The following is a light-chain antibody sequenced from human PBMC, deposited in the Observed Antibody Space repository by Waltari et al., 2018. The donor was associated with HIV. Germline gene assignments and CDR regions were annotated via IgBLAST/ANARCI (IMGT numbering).Light chain of an antibody. CDR1: SSDVGSYTL. J-gene: IGLJ2*01. CDR2: EVT. CDR3: CSYAGSSTVI. Sequence: QSALTQSASVSGSPGQSITISCTGTSSDVGSYTLVSWYQQHPGKAPKLMIYEVTKRPSGVSNRFSGSKSGNMASLTISGLQGEDEADYYCCSYAGSSTVIFGGGTKLTVL. V-gene: IGLV2-23*02.